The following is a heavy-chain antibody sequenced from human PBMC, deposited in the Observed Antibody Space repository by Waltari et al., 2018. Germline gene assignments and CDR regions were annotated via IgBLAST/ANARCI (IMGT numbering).Heavy chain of an antibody. J-gene: IGHJ6*02. CDR3: TPPPYYYYYGMDV. CDR2: IKTRADGGTA. CDR1: GFSFSNAW. V-gene: IGHV3-15*07. Sequence: EVQLVESGGGLVNPGGSLRLSCAASGFSFSNAWMNWVRQAPGKGLGCVGSIKTRADGGTADYAAPVRGRFTISRDDSQNTLYLQMNSLKTEDTAVYYCTPPPYYYYYGMDVWGQGTTVTVSS.